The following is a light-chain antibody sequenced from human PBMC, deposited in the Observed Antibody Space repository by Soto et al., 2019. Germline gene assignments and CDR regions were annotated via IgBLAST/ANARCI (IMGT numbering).Light chain of an antibody. CDR1: QDISNY. J-gene: IGKJ4*01. CDR3: QKYDIAPRT. V-gene: IGKV1-27*01. Sequence: DIQMTQSPSSLSASVGDRVTITCRASQDISNYLAWYQQRPGKVPKLLIYAASTLQSGVPSRFSGSGSGTDFNLTISSLQTEDVATYYCQKYDIAPRTFGGGTKVEIK. CDR2: AAS.